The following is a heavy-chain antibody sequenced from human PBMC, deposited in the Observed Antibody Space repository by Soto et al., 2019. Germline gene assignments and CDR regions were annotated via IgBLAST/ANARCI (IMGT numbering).Heavy chain of an antibody. V-gene: IGHV4-30-2*01. Sequence: PSETLSLTCAVSGGSISSGCYSWSRIRQPPGKGLEWIGYIYHSGSTYYNPSLKSRVTISVDRSKNQFSLKLSSVTAADTAVYYCARRSILWFGELPLWFDPWGQGTLVTVSS. J-gene: IGHJ5*02. CDR1: GGSISSGCYS. D-gene: IGHD3-10*01. CDR3: ARRSILWFGELPLWFDP. CDR2: IYHSGST.